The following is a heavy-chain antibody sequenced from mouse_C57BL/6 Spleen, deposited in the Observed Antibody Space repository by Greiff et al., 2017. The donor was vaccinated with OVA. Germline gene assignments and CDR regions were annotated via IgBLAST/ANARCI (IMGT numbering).Heavy chain of an antibody. Sequence: LMEPGASVKIPCTASGYAFSSSWMNWVKQRPGKGLEWTGRSYPGVGDTNYNGKFKGKATLTADKSSSTAYMQLSSLTAEDSAVYFCAGTRDWGQGTSVTVSS. CDR3: AGTRD. J-gene: IGHJ4*01. CDR1: GYAFSSSW. V-gene: IGHV1-82*01. CDR2: SYPGVGDT. D-gene: IGHD1-1*01.